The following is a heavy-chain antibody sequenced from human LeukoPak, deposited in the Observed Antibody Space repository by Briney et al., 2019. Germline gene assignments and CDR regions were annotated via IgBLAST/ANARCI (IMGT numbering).Heavy chain of an antibody. Sequence: ASVKVSCKASGGTFSSYAISWVRQAPGQGLEWMGWINPNSGGTNYAQKFQGRVTMTRDTSISTAYMELSRLRSDDTAVYYCARAPFWGNIPFDYWGQGTLVTVSS. V-gene: IGHV1-2*02. CDR1: GGTFSSYA. CDR3: ARAPFWGNIPFDY. CDR2: INPNSGGT. D-gene: IGHD7-27*01. J-gene: IGHJ4*02.